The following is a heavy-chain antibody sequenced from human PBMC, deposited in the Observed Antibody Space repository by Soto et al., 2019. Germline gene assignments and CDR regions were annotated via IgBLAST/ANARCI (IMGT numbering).Heavy chain of an antibody. CDR1: GVSITSYY. V-gene: IGHV4-4*07. D-gene: IGHD2-15*01. CDR3: ARVPVAVAATEDYYGLDV. CDR2: INTDGLS. J-gene: IGHJ6*02. Sequence: QVQLEESGPGLVRPSETLSLTCSVSGVSITSYYWSWIRQSAGRGLEWMGRINTDGLSTYSPSFKSRLTMSLDTSKKQVSLRLISVTAADTAVYFCARVPVAVAATEDYYGLDVWGQGTTVTVSS.